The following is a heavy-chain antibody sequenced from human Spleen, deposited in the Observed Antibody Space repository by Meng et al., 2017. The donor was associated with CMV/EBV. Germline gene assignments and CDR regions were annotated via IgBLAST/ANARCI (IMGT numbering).Heavy chain of an antibody. CDR1: GYTFTSFG. Sequence: ASVKVSCKASGYTFTSFGIHWVRQAPGQVLEWMGWISPYNGNRNFPQKLQGRVTMTTDTSTSTAYMELRSLRADDTAVYHCARVRPGQLVWAFDIWGQGTMVTVSS. CDR3: ARVRPGQLVWAFDI. V-gene: IGHV1-18*01. CDR2: ISPYNGNR. D-gene: IGHD6-13*01. J-gene: IGHJ3*02.